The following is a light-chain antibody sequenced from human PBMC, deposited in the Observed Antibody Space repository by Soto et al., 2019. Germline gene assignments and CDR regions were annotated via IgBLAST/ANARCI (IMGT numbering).Light chain of an antibody. J-gene: IGKJ4*01. Sequence: EIVLTQSPGTLSLSPGDRATLSCRASQSLKSAYLAWYQQKPGQAPRLLIYGTSSRATGIPDRFSGSGSGTDFTLTISRLEPEDFGVYYCQQYGSLSFGVGTKVEIK. CDR2: GTS. CDR3: QQYGSLS. V-gene: IGKV3-20*01. CDR1: QSLKSAY.